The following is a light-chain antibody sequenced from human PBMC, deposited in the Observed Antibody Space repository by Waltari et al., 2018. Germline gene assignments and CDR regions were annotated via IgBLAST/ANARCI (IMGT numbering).Light chain of an antibody. J-gene: IGLJ2*01. CDR1: RSDVGGYNY. Sequence: HSALTQPASVYGSPGQSITISCTATRSDVGGYNYVSCYQQHPGKAPKLMIFYVSNRPSGVSSRFSGSKSGNTASLTISGLQAEDEADYYCSSYVSSDTLELFGGGTSLTVL. V-gene: IGLV2-14*03. CDR2: YVS. CDR3: SSYVSSDTLEL.